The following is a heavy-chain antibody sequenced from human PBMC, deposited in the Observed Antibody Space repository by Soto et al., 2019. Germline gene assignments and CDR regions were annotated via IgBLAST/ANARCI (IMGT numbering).Heavy chain of an antibody. V-gene: IGHV4-39*01. Sequence: SETLSLTCTVSGGSISSSSYYWGWIRQPPGKGLEWIGSIYYSGSTYYNPSLKSRVTISVGTSKNQFSLKLSSLTAADTAVYYCARLRTIVVVPAAMFRHYYYMDVWGKGTTVTVSS. CDR3: ARLRTIVVVPAAMFRHYYYMDV. CDR2: IYYSGST. D-gene: IGHD2-2*01. J-gene: IGHJ6*03. CDR1: GGSISSSSYY.